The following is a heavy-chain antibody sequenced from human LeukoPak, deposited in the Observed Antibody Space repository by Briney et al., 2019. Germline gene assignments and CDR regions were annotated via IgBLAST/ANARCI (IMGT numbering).Heavy chain of an antibody. CDR1: GFTFSSYA. CDR2: ISGSGGST. V-gene: IGHV3-23*01. CDR3: AKDDASVYYDYISGSYRYFDY. Sequence: GGSLRLSCAASGFTFSSYAMSWVRQAPGKGLEWVSAISGSGGSTYYADSVKGRFTISRDNSKNTLYLQMNSLRAEDTAVYYCAKDDASVYYDYISGSYRYFDYWGQGTLVTVSS. D-gene: IGHD3-16*02. J-gene: IGHJ4*02.